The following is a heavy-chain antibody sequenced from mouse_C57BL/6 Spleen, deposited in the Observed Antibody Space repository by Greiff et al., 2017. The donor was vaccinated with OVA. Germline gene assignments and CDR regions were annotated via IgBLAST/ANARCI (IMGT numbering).Heavy chain of an antibody. V-gene: IGHV1-26*01. Sequence: VQLKESGPELVKPGASVKISCKASGYTFTDYYMNWVKQSHGKSLEWIGDINPNNGGTSYNQKFKGKATLTVDKSSITAYMELRSLTSEDSAVDYCARGPPYYYGSIAYWGQGTLVTVSA. CDR2: INPNNGGT. D-gene: IGHD1-1*01. CDR3: ARGPPYYYGSIAY. J-gene: IGHJ3*01. CDR1: GYTFTDYY.